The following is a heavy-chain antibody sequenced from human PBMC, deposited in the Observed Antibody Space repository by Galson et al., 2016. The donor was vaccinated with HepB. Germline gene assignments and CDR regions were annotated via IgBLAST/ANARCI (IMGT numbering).Heavy chain of an antibody. J-gene: IGHJ6*02. D-gene: IGHD4-11*01. CDR1: GITFSHYD. Sequence: SLRLSCAASGITFSHYDIHWVRQAPGKGLEWVAVISSDGGNKYYTESVRGRFTISRDNSQNTLYLQMNSLRPEDTAVYYCAKDRWGRGMTTYYGMDVWGQGTTVTVSS. CDR2: ISSDGGNK. V-gene: IGHV3-30*18. CDR3: AKDRWGRGMTTYYGMDV.